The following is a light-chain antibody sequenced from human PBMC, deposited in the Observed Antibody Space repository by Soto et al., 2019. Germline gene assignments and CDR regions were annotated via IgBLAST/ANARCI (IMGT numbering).Light chain of an antibody. V-gene: IGKV1-5*01. CDR2: DAS. CDR3: QRYNSYSRT. Sequence: IPMNKSPSGVAASLGERVTITCGASQSIGSWLAWYQQKPGKAPKLLIYDASSLESGVPSRFSGSGSGTEFTLSISSLQPDDFATYYCQRYNSYSRTLCQGTKVDIK. J-gene: IGKJ1*01. CDR1: QSIGSW.